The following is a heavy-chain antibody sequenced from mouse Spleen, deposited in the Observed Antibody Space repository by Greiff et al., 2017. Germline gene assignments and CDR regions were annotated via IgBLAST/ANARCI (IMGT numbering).Heavy chain of an antibody. CDR3: ARHYGNYGDGGYYYAMDY. D-gene: IGHD2-1*01. CDR1: GFTFSSYG. V-gene: IGHV5-6*01. J-gene: IGHJ4*01. CDR2: ISSGGSYT. Sequence: EVQLVESGGDLVKPGGSLKLSCAASGFTFSSYGMSWVRQTPDKRLEWVATISSGGSYTYYPDSVKGRFTISRDNAKNTLYLQMSSLKSEDTAMYYCARHYGNYGDGGYYYAMDYWGQGTSVTVSS.